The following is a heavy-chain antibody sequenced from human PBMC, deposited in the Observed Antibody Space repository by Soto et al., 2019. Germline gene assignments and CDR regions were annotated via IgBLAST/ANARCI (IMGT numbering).Heavy chain of an antibody. CDR2: VNPNSGGT. V-gene: IGHV1-2*04. D-gene: IGHD6-13*01. CDR3: ARGPSPLEPSIYSSTRYYYGMDV. Sequence: ASVKVSCKTSGYTFITHGISWVRQAPGQGLEWMGWVNPNSGGTNYAQKFQGWVTMTRDTSISTAYMELSRLRSDDTAVYYCARGPSPLEPSIYSSTRYYYGMDVWGQGTTVTVSS. CDR1: GYTFITHG. J-gene: IGHJ6*02.